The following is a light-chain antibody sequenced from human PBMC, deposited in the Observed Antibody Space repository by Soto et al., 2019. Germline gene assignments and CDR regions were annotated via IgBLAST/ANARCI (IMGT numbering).Light chain of an antibody. V-gene: IGKV1-39*01. CDR2: AAY. Sequence: DLQMTQSPSSLSASVGDRVTITCRASQSIRTYLNWYQQRPGKAPKRLIYAAYTLLSGVPSRFSSSGSGTAFTLPITNLQPDDFATYYCQQRYSTPRFTFGPGTKVDI. CDR1: QSIRTY. J-gene: IGKJ3*01. CDR3: QQRYSTPRFT.